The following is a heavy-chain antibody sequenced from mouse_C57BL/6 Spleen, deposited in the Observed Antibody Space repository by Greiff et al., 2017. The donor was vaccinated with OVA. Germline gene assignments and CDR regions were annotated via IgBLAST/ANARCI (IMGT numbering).Heavy chain of an antibody. CDR2: ISYSGST. D-gene: IGHD2-4*01. V-gene: IGHV3-1*01. CDR1: GYSITSGYD. Sequence: ESGPGMVKPSQSLSLTCTVPGYSITSGYDWHWIRHFPGNKLEWMGYISYSGSTNYNPSLKSRISITHDTSKNHFFLKLNSVTTEDTATYYCATPGDYDYAWFAYWGQGTLVTVSA. J-gene: IGHJ3*01. CDR3: ATPGDYDYAWFAY.